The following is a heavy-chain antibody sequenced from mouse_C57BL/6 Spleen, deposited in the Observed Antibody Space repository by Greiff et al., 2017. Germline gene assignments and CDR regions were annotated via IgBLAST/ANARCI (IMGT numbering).Heavy chain of an antibody. CDR3: AIYYDYPWFAY. V-gene: IGHV5-17*01. Sequence: DVKLVESGGGLVKPGGSLKLSCAASGFTFSDYGMHWVRQAPEKGLEWVAYISSGSSTIYYADTVKGRFTISRDNAKNTLFLQMTSLRSEDTAMYYCAIYYDYPWFAYWGQGTLVTVSA. CDR2: ISSGSSTI. J-gene: IGHJ3*01. D-gene: IGHD2-4*01. CDR1: GFTFSDYG.